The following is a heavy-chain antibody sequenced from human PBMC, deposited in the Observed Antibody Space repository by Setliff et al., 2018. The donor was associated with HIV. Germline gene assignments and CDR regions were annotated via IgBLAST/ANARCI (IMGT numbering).Heavy chain of an antibody. CDR1: GYTFTDFY. D-gene: IGHD5-12*01. V-gene: IGHV1-2*06. Sequence: ASVKVSCKASGYTFTDFYIHWVRQAPGQGLEWIGRINPKSGVADYLKKFQGRVTMTTDTSTNTAHMELIRPRFDDTAVYYCARAHFLVAMTRNWFDPWGQGTLGTSPQ. CDR3: ARAHFLVAMTRNWFDP. CDR2: INPKSGVA. J-gene: IGHJ5*02.